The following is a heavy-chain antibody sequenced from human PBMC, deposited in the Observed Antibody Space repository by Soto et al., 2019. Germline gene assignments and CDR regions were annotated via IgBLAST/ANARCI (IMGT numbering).Heavy chain of an antibody. D-gene: IGHD2-15*01. J-gene: IGHJ6*03. CDR1: GYRVSDYY. CDR2: MNPNSGDT. Sequence: QVPLVQSGAEVKKPGASVTVSCKASGYRVSDYYLHWVRQAPGQGPEWMGWMNPNSGDTKYAQKFKGRVTMTRDTSVRTAFMELNWLKSDDTAVYYCARESGGATATLDYYYFYMDVWGIWTTVTVSS. CDR3: ARESGGATATLDYYYFYMDV. V-gene: IGHV1-2*02.